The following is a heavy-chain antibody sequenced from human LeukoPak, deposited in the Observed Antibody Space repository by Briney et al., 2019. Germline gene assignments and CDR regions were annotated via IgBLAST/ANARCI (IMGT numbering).Heavy chain of an antibody. V-gene: IGHV3-30*18. J-gene: IGHJ4*02. CDR3: AKDRSGGSDYGDY. Sequence: PGGSLRLSCAASGFTFSRYGMHWVRQAPGKGLEWVAVISYDGSNKYYAESVKGRFTISRDNSKNAMFLQMNSLKPEDTAVYYCAKDRSGGSDYGDYWGQGTLVTVSS. D-gene: IGHD3-16*01. CDR2: ISYDGSNK. CDR1: GFTFSRYG.